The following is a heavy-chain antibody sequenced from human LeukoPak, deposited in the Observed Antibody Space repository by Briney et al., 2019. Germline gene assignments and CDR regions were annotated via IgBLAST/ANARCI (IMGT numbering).Heavy chain of an antibody. V-gene: IGHV3-48*01. Sequence: GGSLRLSCAASGFTFRTSGMNWVRRAPGKGLEWDSYIRSSGTTISYAQSVKGRFTITRDNAQNSLYLQMNSLRAEDTAVYYCARVVWGQLTYYFDYWGQGTLVTVSS. CDR1: GFTFRTSG. J-gene: IGHJ4*02. CDR3: ARVVWGQLTYYFDY. D-gene: IGHD3-16*01. CDR2: IRSSGTTI.